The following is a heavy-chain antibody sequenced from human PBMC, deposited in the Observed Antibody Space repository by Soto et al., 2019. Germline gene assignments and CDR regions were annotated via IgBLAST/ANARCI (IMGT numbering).Heavy chain of an antibody. CDR1: GFTLSSYN. Sequence: PGGSLRLPCAASGFTLSSYNMNWVRQAPGKGLEWVSSISSSSSYINYADSVKGRFTISTDNAKNSLYLQMNSLRAEDTAVYYCAKVTRWGWWWKRLHNIQFVPWGQRTLGTVSS. CDR2: ISSSSSYI. V-gene: IGHV3-21*01. CDR3: AKVTRWGWWWKRLHNIQFVP. D-gene: IGHD2-15*01. J-gene: IGHJ5*02.